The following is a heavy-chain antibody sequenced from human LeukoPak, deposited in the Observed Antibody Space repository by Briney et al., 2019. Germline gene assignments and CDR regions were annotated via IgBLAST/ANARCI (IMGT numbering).Heavy chain of an antibody. D-gene: IGHD4-11*01. CDR3: ARDAVTVATPYFDF. J-gene: IGHJ4*02. CDR2: INLNSGAT. V-gene: IGHV1-2*02. CDR1: GFTFTGYY. Sequence: ASVKVSCKTSGFTFTGYYIHWVRQAPGQGLEWMGWINLNSGATTYAQTFQGRVTMTRDTSISTAYMELSRLRSDDTAVYFCARDAVTVATPYFDFRGQGTLVTVSS.